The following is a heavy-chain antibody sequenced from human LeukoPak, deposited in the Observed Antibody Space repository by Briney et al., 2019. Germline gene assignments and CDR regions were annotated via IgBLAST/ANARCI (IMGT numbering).Heavy chain of an antibody. V-gene: IGHV4-59*08. CDR2: IYYSEST. D-gene: IGHD3-22*01. J-gene: IGHJ4*02. Sequence: PSETLSLTCAVDDESFSGHYWSWIRQPPGKGLEWIGYIYYSESTNYNPSLKSRVTISVDTSKNQFSLKLSSVTAADTAVYYCAGLRYYYEWIRHSVFAYGGQGTLVTVPS. CDR1: DESFSGHY. CDR3: AGLRYYYEWIRHSVFAY.